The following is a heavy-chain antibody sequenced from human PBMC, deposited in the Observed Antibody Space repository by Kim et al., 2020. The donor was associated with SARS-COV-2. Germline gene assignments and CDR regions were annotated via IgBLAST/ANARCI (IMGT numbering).Heavy chain of an antibody. J-gene: IGHJ2*01. CDR1: GGTFSSYA. V-gene: IGHV1-69*13. CDR3: VVVPAARNGWYFDL. D-gene: IGHD2-2*01. Sequence: SVKVSCKASGGTFSSYAISWVRRAPGQGLEWMGGIIPIFGTANYAQKFQGRVTITADESTSTAYMELSSLRSEDTAVYYCVVVPAARNGWYFDLWGRGTLVTVSS. CDR2: IIPIFGTA.